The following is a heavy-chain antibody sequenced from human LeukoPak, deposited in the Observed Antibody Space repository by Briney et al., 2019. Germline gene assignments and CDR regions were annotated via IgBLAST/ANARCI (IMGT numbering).Heavy chain of an antibody. V-gene: IGHV3-23*01. Sequence: GGSLRLSCAASGFTFSSYGMSWVRQAPGKGLEWVSAISGSGGSTYYADSVKDRFTISRDNSKNTLYLQMNSLRAEDTAVYYCAKCVDTAMDYMDVWGKGTTVTVSS. CDR2: ISGSGGST. J-gene: IGHJ6*03. D-gene: IGHD5-18*01. CDR3: AKCVDTAMDYMDV. CDR1: GFTFSSYG.